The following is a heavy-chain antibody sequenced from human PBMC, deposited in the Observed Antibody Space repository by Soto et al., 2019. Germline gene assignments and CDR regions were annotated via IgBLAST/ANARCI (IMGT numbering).Heavy chain of an antibody. CDR1: VDRVSSNRAS. V-gene: IGHV6-1*01. Sequence: SQALSITCAIPVDRVSSNRASSNWIRQSPSRGLEWLGRTYYRSTRNNNYAVSVTSRITINPETSQNKFTLQLNSVTPEDTAVYYCKRLHSSSCSDMDVWGQGTTVTVSS. D-gene: IGHD6-6*01. J-gene: IGHJ6*02. CDR3: KRLHSSSCSDMDV. CDR2: TYYRSTRNN.